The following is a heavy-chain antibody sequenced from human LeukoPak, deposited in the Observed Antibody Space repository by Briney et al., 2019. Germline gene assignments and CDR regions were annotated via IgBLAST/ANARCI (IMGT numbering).Heavy chain of an antibody. Sequence: PSETLSLTCTVSGGSISSTTYYWGWIRQPPGKGLEWIGSIYFSGSTYYNPSLKSRVTISVDTSKNQFSLKLSSVTAADTAVYYCASVFMVRGVIKIDYWGQGTLVTVSP. V-gene: IGHV4-39*01. J-gene: IGHJ4*02. D-gene: IGHD3-10*01. CDR2: IYFSGST. CDR3: ASVFMVRGVIKIDY. CDR1: GGSISSTTYY.